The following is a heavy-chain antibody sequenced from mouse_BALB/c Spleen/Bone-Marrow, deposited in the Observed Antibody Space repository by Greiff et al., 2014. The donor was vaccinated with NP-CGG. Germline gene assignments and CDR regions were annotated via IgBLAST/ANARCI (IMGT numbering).Heavy chain of an antibody. CDR2: ISNGGTYT. Sequence: EVKLVEFGGGLVKPGGSLKLSCAASGFTFSDFYMFWFRQTPEKRLEWVATISNGGTYTYYPDSVKGRFTISRDDAKNNLYLQMSSLKSEDTAMYYCARSGERYGAMDYWGQGTSVTVTS. CDR1: GFTFSDFY. J-gene: IGHJ4*01. V-gene: IGHV5-4*02. D-gene: IGHD1-1*02. CDR3: ARSGERYGAMDY.